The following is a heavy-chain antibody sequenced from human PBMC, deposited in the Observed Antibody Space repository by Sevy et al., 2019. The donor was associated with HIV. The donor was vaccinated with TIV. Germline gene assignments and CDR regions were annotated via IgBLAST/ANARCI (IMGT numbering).Heavy chain of an antibody. J-gene: IGHJ3*01. CDR3: ARETAADAFDV. CDR1: AFTFSSYD. Sequence: GGSLRLSCAATAFTFSSYDMHWVRQVAGKGLEWVSSIGLSGDTYFAGYVKGRFTISRDNVKNYLYLQMSSLRAGDTAVYYGARETAADAFDVWGQGTFVTVSS. CDR2: IGLSGDT. V-gene: IGHV3-13*01. D-gene: IGHD6-13*01.